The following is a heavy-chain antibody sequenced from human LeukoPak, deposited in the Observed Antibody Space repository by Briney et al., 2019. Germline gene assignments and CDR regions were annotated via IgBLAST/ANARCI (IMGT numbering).Heavy chain of an antibody. CDR2: IIPIFGIA. CDR1: GGTFSSYA. Sequence: ASVKVSCKASGGTFSSYAISWVRQAPGQGLEWMGRIIPIFGIANYAQKLQGRVTMTTDTSTSTAYMELRSLRSDDTAVYYCAREGTTPYYFDYWGQGTLVTVSS. V-gene: IGHV1-69*04. J-gene: IGHJ4*02. D-gene: IGHD2-2*01. CDR3: AREGTTPYYFDY.